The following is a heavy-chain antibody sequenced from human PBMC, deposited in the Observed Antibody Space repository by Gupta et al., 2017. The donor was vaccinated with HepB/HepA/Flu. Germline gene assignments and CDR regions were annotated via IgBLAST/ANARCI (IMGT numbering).Heavy chain of an antibody. CDR2: ISGSGHIT. Sequence: EVQLLESGGGLVQPVGSLRLSCAAAGFTFSSYAMGWVRQAPGKGLEWVSGISGSGHITYYADSVKGRFTISRDNSKNTLYLQMNSLRAEDTAVYYCAKNSSSSTAGYWGQGTLVTVSS. J-gene: IGHJ4*02. D-gene: IGHD6-6*01. CDR1: GFTFSSYA. V-gene: IGHV3-23*01. CDR3: AKNSSSSTAGY.